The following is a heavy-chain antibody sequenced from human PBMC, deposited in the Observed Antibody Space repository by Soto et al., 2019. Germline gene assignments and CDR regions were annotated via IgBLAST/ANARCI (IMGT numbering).Heavy chain of an antibody. J-gene: IGHJ4*02. V-gene: IGHV1-69*01. CDR1: GVTFSSET. D-gene: IGHD3-10*01. CDR2: IIPLFGTA. CDR3: ETELGENPASPFDA. Sequence: QVQLVQSGADVKKPGSSVKVSCQASGVTFSSETLGWVRQAPGQGLEWVGGIIPLFGTASYAQKFQGRVTITADESTSTVYMELSSLRSDDTAVYFCETELGENPASPFDAWGQGTLVTVSS.